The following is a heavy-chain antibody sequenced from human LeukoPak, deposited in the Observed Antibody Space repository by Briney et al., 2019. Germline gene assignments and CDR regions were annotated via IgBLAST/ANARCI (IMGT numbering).Heavy chain of an antibody. CDR3: ARDRRDTAIAGFGY. CDR2: IYYSGST. D-gene: IGHD5-18*01. J-gene: IGHJ4*02. CDR1: GGSISSYY. V-gene: IGHV4-59*01. Sequence: SETLSLTCTVSGGSISSYYWSWIRQPPGKGLEWIGYIYYSGSTNYNPSLKSRVTISVDTSKNQFSLKLSSVTAADTAVYYCARDRRDTAIAGFGYWGQGTLVTVSS.